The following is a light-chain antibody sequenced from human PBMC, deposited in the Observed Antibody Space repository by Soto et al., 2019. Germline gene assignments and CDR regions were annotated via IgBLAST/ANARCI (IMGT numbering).Light chain of an antibody. CDR2: GNS. Sequence: QSVLTQPPSVSGAPGQRVTISCTGSSSNIGAGYDVHWYQQLPGAAPKLLIYGNILIYGNSNRPSGVPDRFSGSKSGTSASLAITGLQAEDEADYYCQSYDSSLSGVVFGGETKLTVL. V-gene: IGLV1-40*01. CDR1: SSNIGAGYD. CDR3: QSYDSSLSGVV. J-gene: IGLJ2*01.